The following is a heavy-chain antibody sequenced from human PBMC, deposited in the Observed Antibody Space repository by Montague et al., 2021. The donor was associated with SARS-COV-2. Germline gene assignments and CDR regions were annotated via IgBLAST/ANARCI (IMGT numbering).Heavy chain of an antibody. CDR2: IYYSGST. CDR1: GRSISSYY. Sequence: SETLSLTCTVSGRSISSYYWSWIRQPPGKGLEWIGYIYYSGSTNYNPSLKSRVTISVDTSKNQFSLKLSSVTAADTAVYYCARARSGRLFDYWGQGTLVTVSS. CDR3: ARARSGRLFDY. V-gene: IGHV4-59*01. J-gene: IGHJ4*02. D-gene: IGHD3-10*01.